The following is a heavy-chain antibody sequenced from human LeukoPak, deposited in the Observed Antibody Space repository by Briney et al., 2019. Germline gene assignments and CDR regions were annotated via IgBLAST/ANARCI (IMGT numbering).Heavy chain of an antibody. J-gene: IGHJ4*02. CDR2: ISSSSSYI. CDR3: AKVIYTTGWSYFDN. V-gene: IGHV3-21*04. Sequence: GGSLRLSCAASGFTFSSYSMNWARQAPGKGLEWVSSISSSSSYIYYADSVKGRFTISRDNAKNSLYLQMNSLRAEDTAVYYCAKVIYTTGWSYFDNWGQGTLFTVSS. CDR1: GFTFSSYS. D-gene: IGHD6-19*01.